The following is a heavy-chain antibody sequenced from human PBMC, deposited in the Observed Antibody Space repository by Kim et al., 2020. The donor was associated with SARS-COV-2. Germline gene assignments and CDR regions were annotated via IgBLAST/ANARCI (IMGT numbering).Heavy chain of an antibody. J-gene: IGHJ3*02. Sequence: GGSLRLSCAASGFTFNSYAMSWVRQAPGKGLEWVSAISGSGGSTYYADSVKGRFTISRDNSKNTLYLQMNSLRAEDTAVYYCAKVIYGDYDPQDAFDIWGDGTIVTVSS. D-gene: IGHD4-17*01. CDR2: ISGSGGST. CDR3: AKVIYGDYDPQDAFDI. V-gene: IGHV3-23*01. CDR1: GFTFNSYA.